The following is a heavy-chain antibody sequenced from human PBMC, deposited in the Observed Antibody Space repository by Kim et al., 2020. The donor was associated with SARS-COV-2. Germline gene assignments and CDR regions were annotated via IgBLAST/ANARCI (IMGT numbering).Heavy chain of an antibody. CDR3: ARDLHSAGSDLDV. Sequence: YYAAPVKGRFTISSDNTKNTLSLQMGSLIADDMAVYYCARDLHSAGSDLDVWGQGTTVIVSS. D-gene: IGHD6-19*01. V-gene: IGHV3-64*02. J-gene: IGHJ6*02.